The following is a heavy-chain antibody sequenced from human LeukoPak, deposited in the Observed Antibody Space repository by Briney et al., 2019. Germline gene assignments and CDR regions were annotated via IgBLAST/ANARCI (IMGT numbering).Heavy chain of an antibody. D-gene: IGHD3-9*01. CDR1: GGSISSGSYY. J-gene: IGHJ5*02. CDR3: ARGYYDILTGYWNNWFDP. V-gene: IGHV4-61*02. CDR2: IYTSGST. Sequence: SQTLSLTCTVSGGSISSGSYYWSWIRQPAGKGLEWIGRIYTSGSTNYNPSLKSRVTISVDTSKNQFSLKLSSVTAANTAVYYCARGYYDILTGYWNNWFDPWGQGTLVTVSS.